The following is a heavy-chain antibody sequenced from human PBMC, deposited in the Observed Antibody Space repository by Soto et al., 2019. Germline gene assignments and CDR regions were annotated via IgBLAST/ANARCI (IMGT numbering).Heavy chain of an antibody. CDR3: ARSYSTGFLSGY. CDR2: IKQDGSET. J-gene: IGHJ4*02. CDR1: GFTFTNFR. V-gene: IGHV3-7*01. Sequence: EVHLVESGGGLVRPGESLRLSCAASGFTFTNFRMSWLRQAPGKGLEWVANIKQDGSETRYVDSVKGRFTISRDNAKNSLLLQMNSLRADDTAIYYCARSYSTGFLSGYWGQGTLVTVST. D-gene: IGHD3-10*01.